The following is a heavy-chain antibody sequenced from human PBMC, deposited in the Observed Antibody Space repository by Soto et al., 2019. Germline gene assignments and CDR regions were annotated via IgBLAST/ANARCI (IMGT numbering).Heavy chain of an antibody. CDR2: IYLDDDK. D-gene: IGHD6-19*01. CDR1: GFSLSTSAVG. J-gene: IGHJ4*02. CDR3: AHINSVWDFDY. Sequence: QITLKESGPTLVKPTQTLTLTCTFSGFSLSTSAVGVGWIRQPPGQALEWLALIYLDDDKRYRPSLKSRLTITKDTSKNQVVLTMTNMDPVDTATYYCAHINSVWDFDYWGQGTLVTVSS. V-gene: IGHV2-5*02.